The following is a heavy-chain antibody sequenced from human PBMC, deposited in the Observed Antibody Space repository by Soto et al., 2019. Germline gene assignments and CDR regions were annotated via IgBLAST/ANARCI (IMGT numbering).Heavy chain of an antibody. J-gene: IGHJ4*02. CDR2: IKSKTDGGTI. Sequence: SGGSLRLSCAASGFTFSNAWMHWVRQAPGKGLEGVGLIKSKTDGGTIDYPAPVKGRFISSRDDSRNTLYMQMNSLKTEDTAVYYCTTAHPRGPDYWGQGTLVTVSS. CDR3: TTAHPRGPDY. V-gene: IGHV3-15*01. CDR1: GFTFSNAW. D-gene: IGHD5-12*01.